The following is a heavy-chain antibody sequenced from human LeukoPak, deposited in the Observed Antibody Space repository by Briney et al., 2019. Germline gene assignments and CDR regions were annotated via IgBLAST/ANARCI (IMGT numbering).Heavy chain of an antibody. CDR2: IYWDDYE. CDR1: GFSLRTAGVG. Sequence: SDPTLVNPTQTLTLTCTFSGFSLRTAGVGVGWIRQPPGQTLEWLALIYWDDYERYSPSLKNRLAITKDSSKNQVVLIIDNMDPVDTATYYCARRGRSGHYYFDYWGQGTLVTVSS. J-gene: IGHJ4*02. CDR3: ARRGRSGHYYFDY. V-gene: IGHV2-5*02. D-gene: IGHD6-19*01.